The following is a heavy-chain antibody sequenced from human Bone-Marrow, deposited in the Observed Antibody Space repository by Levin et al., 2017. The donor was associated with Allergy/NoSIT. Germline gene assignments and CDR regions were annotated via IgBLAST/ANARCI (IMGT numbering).Heavy chain of an antibody. V-gene: IGHV4-4*02. D-gene: IGHD3-10*01. J-gene: IGHJ4*02. CDR2: IFHNGNT. Sequence: PSETLSLTCSVSGDSITSSNWWTWVRQPPGKGLDWIGEIFHNGNTNYHTSLSSRVTISVDKSKNQFSLKLTSVTAADTAVYFCARRATVVRGASDYWGQGIRVTVSS. CDR1: GDSITSSNW. CDR3: ARRATVVRGASDY.